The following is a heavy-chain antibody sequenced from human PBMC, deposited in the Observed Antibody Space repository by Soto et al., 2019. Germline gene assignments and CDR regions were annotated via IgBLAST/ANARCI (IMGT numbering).Heavy chain of an antibody. CDR2: ISYDGSNK. D-gene: IGHD3-22*01. J-gene: IGHJ1*01. CDR1: GFTFSSYG. V-gene: IGHV3-30*18. Sequence: SGGSLRLSCAASGFTFSSYGMHWVRQSPGKGLEWVAVISYDGSNKYYADSVKGRFTISRDNSKNTLYLQMNSLRAEDTAVYYCAKDGYYYDSNGPFQHWGQGTLVTIS. CDR3: AKDGYYYDSNGPFQH.